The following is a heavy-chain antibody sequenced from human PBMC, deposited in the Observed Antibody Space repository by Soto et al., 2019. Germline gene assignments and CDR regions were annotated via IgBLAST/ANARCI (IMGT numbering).Heavy chain of an antibody. V-gene: IGHV3-64*01. CDR1: GFTFSNYD. Sequence: EVLLVESGGDLVQPGGSLRLSCAASGFTFSNYDMHWVRQAPGKGLEYVSAINNNGVITYYANSVQGRFTISRDNSRNTLYLQVGSLRADDTALYYCASWLSLTGLDSWGQGTLVTVSS. CDR3: ASWLSLTGLDS. D-gene: IGHD3-16*01. J-gene: IGHJ5*01. CDR2: INNNGVIT.